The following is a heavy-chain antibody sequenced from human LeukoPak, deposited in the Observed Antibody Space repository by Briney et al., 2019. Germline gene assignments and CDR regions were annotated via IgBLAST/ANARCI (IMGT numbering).Heavy chain of an antibody. D-gene: IGHD6-13*01. CDR1: GYTFATYV. J-gene: IGHJ4*02. V-gene: IGHV1-18*01. Sequence: ASVKVSCKASGYTFATYVFCWVRQAPGHGLEWMGWISANSGKTDYAQKFQGRVTMTTDTSTTTAYMELRSLRPDDTALYFCAKVAGDRMDHWGQGTLLTVSS. CDR3: AKVAGDRMDH. CDR2: ISANSGKT.